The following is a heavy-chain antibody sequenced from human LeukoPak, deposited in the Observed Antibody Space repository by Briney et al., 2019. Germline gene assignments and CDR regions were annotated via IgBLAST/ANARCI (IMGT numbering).Heavy chain of an antibody. J-gene: IGHJ4*02. D-gene: IGHD3-22*01. CDR1: GFTLSSYW. CDR3: ARAAYYDSSGNYYDSKICGC. CDR2: IREDGSEK. V-gene: IGHV3-7*03. Sequence: PGGSLRLSCAVSGFTLSSYWMSWVRQAPGKGLEWVANIREDGSEKYYVASVKGRFTIPRDNAKNSLYLQMNSLRAEDTAVYYCARAAYYDSSGNYYDSKICGCWGQGTLVTVSS.